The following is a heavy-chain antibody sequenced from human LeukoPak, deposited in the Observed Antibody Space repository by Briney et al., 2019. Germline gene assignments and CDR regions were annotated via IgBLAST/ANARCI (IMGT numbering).Heavy chain of an antibody. D-gene: IGHD3-10*01. Sequence: AGGSLRLSCAASGFTFSSYSMNWVRQAPGKGLEWVSSISSSSSYIYYADSVKGRFTISRDNAKNSLYLQMNSLRAEDTAVYYCARSLLWFGELLNYFDYWGQGTLVTVSS. J-gene: IGHJ4*02. CDR3: ARSLLWFGELLNYFDY. CDR1: GFTFSSYS. V-gene: IGHV3-21*01. CDR2: ISSSSSYI.